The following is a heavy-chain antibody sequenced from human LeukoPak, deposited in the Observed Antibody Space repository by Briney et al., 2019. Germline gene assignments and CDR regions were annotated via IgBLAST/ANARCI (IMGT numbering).Heavy chain of an antibody. CDR2: MNPNSGNT. Sequence: GASVKVSCKASGYTFTSYDINWVRQAPGQGLEWMGWMNPNSGNTGYAQKFQGRVTMTRNTSISTAYMELSSLRSEDTAVYYCAGFDYDFWSGYYQAFDIWGQGTMVTVSP. J-gene: IGHJ3*02. CDR3: AGFDYDFWSGYYQAFDI. V-gene: IGHV1-8*01. D-gene: IGHD3-3*01. CDR1: GYTFTSYD.